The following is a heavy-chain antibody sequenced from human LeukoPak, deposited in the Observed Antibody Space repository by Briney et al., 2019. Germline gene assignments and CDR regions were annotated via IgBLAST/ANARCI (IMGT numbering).Heavy chain of an antibody. J-gene: IGHJ4*02. CDR1: GFTFSSYA. CDR3: ARVIGRTGLD. D-gene: IGHD3-16*02. V-gene: IGHV3-30-3*01. Sequence: GGSLRLSCAASGFTFSSYAMHWVRQAPGKGLEWVAVISYDGSNKYYADSVKGRFTISRDNSKNTLYLQMNSLRAEDTAVYYCARVIGRTGLDWGQGTLVTVSS. CDR2: ISYDGSNK.